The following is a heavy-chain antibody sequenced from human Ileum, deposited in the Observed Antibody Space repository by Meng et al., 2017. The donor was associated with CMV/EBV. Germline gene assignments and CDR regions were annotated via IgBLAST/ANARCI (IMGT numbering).Heavy chain of an antibody. J-gene: IGHJ4*02. CDR1: GYIFTAYY. V-gene: IGHV1-2*02. Sequence: ASVKVFCKASGYIFTAYYMQWLRQAPGQGLEWMGWIDPKSGGTNYAQKFQGRVTMTRDTSISTVYMELSSLRSDDTALYYCAMNNQFDWLLYFDYWGQGTLVTVSS. D-gene: IGHD3-9*01. CDR3: AMNNQFDWLLYFDY. CDR2: IDPKSGGT.